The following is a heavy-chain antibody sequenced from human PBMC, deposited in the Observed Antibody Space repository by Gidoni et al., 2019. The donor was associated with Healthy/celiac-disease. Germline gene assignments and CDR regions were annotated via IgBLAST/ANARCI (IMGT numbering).Heavy chain of an antibody. CDR2: IYSSGST. J-gene: IGHJ5*02. D-gene: IGHD4-17*01. CDR1: GASISSGGYY. CDR3: ARVLSLARTVPTHWFDP. Sequence: QVQLQESGPGLVKPSQTLSLTCTVSGASISSGGYYWSWIRQHPGKGLEWIGYIYSSGSTYYNPSLKSRVTISVDPSKNQFSLKLSSVTAADTAVYYCARVLSLARTVPTHWFDPWGQGTLVTVSS. V-gene: IGHV4-31*03.